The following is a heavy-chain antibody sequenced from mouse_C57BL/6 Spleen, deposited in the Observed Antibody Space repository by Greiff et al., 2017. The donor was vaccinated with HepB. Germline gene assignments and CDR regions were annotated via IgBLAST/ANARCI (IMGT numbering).Heavy chain of an antibody. Sequence: VQLKESGEGLVKPGGSLKLSCAASGFTFSSYAMSWVRQTPEKRLEWVAYISSGGDYIYYADTVKGRFTISRDNARNTLYLQMSSLKYEETAMDYCTSFDYDVHYAMDYWGQGTSVTVSS. CDR2: ISSGGDYI. V-gene: IGHV5-9-1*02. CDR1: GFTFSSYA. D-gene: IGHD2-4*01. J-gene: IGHJ4*01. CDR3: TSFDYDVHYAMDY.